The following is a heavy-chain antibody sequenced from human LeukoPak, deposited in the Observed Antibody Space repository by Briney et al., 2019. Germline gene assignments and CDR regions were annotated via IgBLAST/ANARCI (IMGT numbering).Heavy chain of an antibody. Sequence: GESLKISCKGTGYSFTSYWIGWVRQMPGKGLEWMGIIYHGDSDTRYSPSFQGQVTISADKSISTAYLQWSSLKASDTAMYYCARRSSYGRHYFDYWGQGTLVTVSS. V-gene: IGHV5-51*01. CDR2: IYHGDSDT. CDR1: GYSFTSYW. J-gene: IGHJ4*02. D-gene: IGHD5-18*01. CDR3: ARRSSYGRHYFDY.